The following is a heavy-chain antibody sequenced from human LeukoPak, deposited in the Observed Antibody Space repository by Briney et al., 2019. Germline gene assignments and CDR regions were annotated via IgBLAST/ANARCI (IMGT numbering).Heavy chain of an antibody. CDR2: IIASSGST. CDR1: GFSFSNYA. V-gene: IGHV3-23*01. Sequence: GGSLRLSCAASGFSFSNYAMSWVRQAPGKGLEWVSFIIASSGSTVYADSVKGRFTISKDNSKNTLYLQMNSLRAEDTAVYYCAKGGYDYIEIGYFDYWGQGTLVTVSS. J-gene: IGHJ4*02. CDR3: AKGGYDYIEIGYFDY. D-gene: IGHD5-12*01.